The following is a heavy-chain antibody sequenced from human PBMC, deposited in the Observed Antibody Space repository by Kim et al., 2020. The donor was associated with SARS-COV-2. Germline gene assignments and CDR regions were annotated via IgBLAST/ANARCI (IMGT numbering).Heavy chain of an antibody. D-gene: IGHD5-18*01. V-gene: IGHV3-21*01. CDR3: ARDKQGYSYRTTPQWFDP. CDR2: ISSSSSYI. CDR1: GFTFSSYS. J-gene: IGHJ5*02. Sequence: GGSLRLSCAASGFTFSSYSMNWVRQAPGKGLEWVSSISSSSSYIYYADSVKGRFTISRDNAKNSLYLQMNSLRAEDTAVYYCARDKQGYSYRTTPQWFDPWGQGTLVTVSS.